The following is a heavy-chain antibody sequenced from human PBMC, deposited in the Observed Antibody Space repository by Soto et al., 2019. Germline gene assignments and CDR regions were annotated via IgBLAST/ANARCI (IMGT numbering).Heavy chain of an antibody. CDR1: GYSFPSHW. CDR2: IYPGDSDT. J-gene: IGHJ6*02. D-gene: IGHD5-18*01. CDR3: ARMRDSYGGMDV. V-gene: IGHV5-51*01. Sequence: GESLKISCKGSGYSFPSHWIGWVRQLPGKGLEWMGIIYPGDSDTRYSPSFQGQVTISADKSISTAYLQWSSLRASGTSMYYCARMRDSYGGMDVWGQGTTVTVSS.